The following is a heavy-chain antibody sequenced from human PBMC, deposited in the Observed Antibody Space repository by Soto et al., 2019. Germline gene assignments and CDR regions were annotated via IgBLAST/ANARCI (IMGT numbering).Heavy chain of an antibody. CDR3: ARDRIGTSYY. J-gene: IGHJ4*02. CDR2: ISSDGNNK. Sequence: QVQLLESGGGVVQPGNSVRISCAASGFTFSSYAMHWVRQAPGKGLEWVSIISSDGNNKYYGDSVKGRFTISRDNSKNTLYLQMNSLRVEDTAVYYCARDRIGTSYYLGQGALVAVSS. D-gene: IGHD1-1*01. CDR1: GFTFSSYA. V-gene: IGHV3-30-3*01.